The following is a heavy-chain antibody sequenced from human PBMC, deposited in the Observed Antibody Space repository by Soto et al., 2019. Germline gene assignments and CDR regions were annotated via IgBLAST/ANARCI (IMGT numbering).Heavy chain of an antibody. CDR2: IYFAGST. Sequence: SETLSLTCTVSGGSISSTDHYWGWVRQPPGKGLEWLGSIYFAGSTFHNPALKSRATISVDTSRNQFSPRLTTVTASDTAVYYCARLVFHCLRGSCDDYSFYGLDVWGQGTTVTVSS. V-gene: IGHV4-39*01. CDR3: ARLVFHCLRGSCDDYSFYGLDV. J-gene: IGHJ6*02. CDR1: GGSISSTDHY. D-gene: IGHD2-15*01.